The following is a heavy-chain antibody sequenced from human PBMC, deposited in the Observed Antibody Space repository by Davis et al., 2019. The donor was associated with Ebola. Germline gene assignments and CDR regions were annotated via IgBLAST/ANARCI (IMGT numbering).Heavy chain of an antibody. CDR1: GFTFSSYA. J-gene: IGHJ5*02. D-gene: IGHD6-13*01. CDR3: ARERYSSSWYNDWFDP. CDR2: ISYDGSNK. V-gene: IGHV3-30-3*01. Sequence: GESLKISCAASGFTFSSYAMHWVRQAPGKGLEWVAVISYDGSNKYYADSVKGRFTISRDNSKNTLYLQMNSLRAEDTAVYYCARERYSSSWYNDWFDPWGQGTLVTVSS.